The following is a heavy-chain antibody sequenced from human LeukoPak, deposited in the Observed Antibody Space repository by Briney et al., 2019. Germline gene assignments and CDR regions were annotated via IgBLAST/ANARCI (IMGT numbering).Heavy chain of an antibody. V-gene: IGHV3-48*03. CDR2: ISRSGSAI. J-gene: IGHJ4*02. D-gene: IGHD4-17*01. CDR1: GFTFSTYE. Sequence: PGGSLRLSCAASGFTFSTYEMNWVRQAPGKGLEWISYISRSGSAIHYADSVKGRFTISRDNARNSLYLQMNSLRAEDTALYYCARVWSTVTTLDYWGQGTLVTVAS. CDR3: ARVWSTVTTLDY.